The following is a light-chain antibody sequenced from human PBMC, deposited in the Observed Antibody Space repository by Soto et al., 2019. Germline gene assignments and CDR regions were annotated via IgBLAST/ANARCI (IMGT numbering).Light chain of an antibody. CDR1: QSVSSSY. Sequence: EIVLTQSPGTLSLSPGERATLSCRASQSVSSSYLAWHQQKPGQPPRLLIYGASSRATGIPDRFSGSGSGTDFTLTISRLEPEDFAVYYCQQYGSSPTFGGGTKVEIK. CDR3: QQYGSSPT. CDR2: GAS. J-gene: IGKJ4*01. V-gene: IGKV3-20*01.